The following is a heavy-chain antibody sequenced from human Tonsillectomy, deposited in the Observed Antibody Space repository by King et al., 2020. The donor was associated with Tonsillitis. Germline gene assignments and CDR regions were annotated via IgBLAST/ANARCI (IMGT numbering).Heavy chain of an antibody. D-gene: IGHD6-19*01. V-gene: IGHV5-51*01. Sequence: VQLVQSGAEVKKPGESLKISCKGSGYSFSNYWIGWVRQMPGKGLEWMGIIYPGDSDARYSPFIQGQVTISADKSISTAYLQWSSLKASDTAMYYCARLPQWLVESPFAYWGQGTLVTVSS. CDR2: IYPGDSDA. CDR1: GYSFSNYW. CDR3: ARLPQWLVESPFAY. J-gene: IGHJ4*02.